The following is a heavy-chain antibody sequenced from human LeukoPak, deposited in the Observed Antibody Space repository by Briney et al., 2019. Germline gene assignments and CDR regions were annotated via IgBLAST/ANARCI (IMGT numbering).Heavy chain of an antibody. V-gene: IGHV4-38-2*02. Sequence: ASETLSLTCSVSGYSISSGYYWGWIRQSPGKGLEWIGSMYHSGSTYYNPSLKSRVTMSADTSKNQFSLKLSSVTAAKTAVYYCARSPRLGRYGYGPWELPVSYFDYWGQGTLVTVSS. CDR3: ARSPRLGRYGYGPWELPVSYFDY. CDR1: GYSISSGYY. J-gene: IGHJ4*02. CDR2: MYHSGST. D-gene: IGHD1-26*01.